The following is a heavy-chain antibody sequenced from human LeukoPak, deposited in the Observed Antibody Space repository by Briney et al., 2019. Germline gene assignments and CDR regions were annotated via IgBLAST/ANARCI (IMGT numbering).Heavy chain of an antibody. CDR3: ARGTMATVNFDC. CDR1: GFTFSSYT. J-gene: IGHJ4*02. V-gene: IGHV3-21*01. D-gene: IGHD4-11*01. Sequence: PGGSLRLSCAASGFTFSSYTLNWVRPAPGKGLEWVSSISNSGDYIYYADSMKGRFTISRDNAKNSLYLQMNSLRAEDTAVYYCARGTMATVNFDCWGQGTLVTVSS. CDR2: ISNSGDYI.